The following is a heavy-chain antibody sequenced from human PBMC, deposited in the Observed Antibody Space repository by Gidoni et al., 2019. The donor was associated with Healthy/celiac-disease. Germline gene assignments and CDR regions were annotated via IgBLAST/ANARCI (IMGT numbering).Heavy chain of an antibody. J-gene: IGHJ2*01. D-gene: IGHD3-10*01. V-gene: IGHV4-39*01. CDR2: IYYSGST. CDR3: ARSPVRGSWYFDL. CDR1: GGSISSSSYY. Sequence: LPLPESGPGLVKPSETLSLTCTVSGGSISSSSYYWGWIRQPPGKGLEWIGSIYYSGSTYYNPSRKSRVTISGDTAKNQSSMKLSSVTAADTAVYYCARSPVRGSWYFDLWGRGTLVTVSS.